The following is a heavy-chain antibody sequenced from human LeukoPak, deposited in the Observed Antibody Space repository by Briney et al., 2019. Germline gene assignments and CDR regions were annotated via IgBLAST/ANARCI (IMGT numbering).Heavy chain of an antibody. CDR2: IYYSGST. V-gene: IGHV4-61*01. J-gene: IGHJ4*02. D-gene: IGHD6-6*01. CDR3: ARASYSGSSADY. CDR1: GGSVSSGSYY. Sequence: PSETLSLTCTVSGGSVSSGSYYWSWIRQPPGKGLEWIGYIYYSGSTNYNPSLKSRVTISVDTSKNQFSLKLSSVTAADTAVYYCARASYSGSSADYWGQGTLVTVSS.